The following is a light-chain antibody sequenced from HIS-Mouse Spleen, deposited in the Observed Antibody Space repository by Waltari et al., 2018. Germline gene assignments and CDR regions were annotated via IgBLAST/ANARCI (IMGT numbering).Light chain of an antibody. CDR3: CSYAGSSTWV. V-gene: IGLV2-23*01. J-gene: IGLJ3*02. CDR1: SSDVGSYNL. Sequence: QSALTQPASVSGSPGQSITISCTGTSSDVGSYNLVSWYQQHPGQAPKLMIYEGSKRPSGVSNRVSGSKSGNTAYLTISGLQAEDEADYYCCSYAGSSTWVFGGGTKLTVL. CDR2: EGS.